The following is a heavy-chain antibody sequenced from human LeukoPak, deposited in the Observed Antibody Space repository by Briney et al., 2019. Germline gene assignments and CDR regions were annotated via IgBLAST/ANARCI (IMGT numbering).Heavy chain of an antibody. CDR2: ISSSSSTI. Sequence: GGSLRLSCAASGFTLSSYSMNWVRQAPGKGLEWVSYISSSSSTIYYTDSVKGRFTISRDNAKNSLYLQMNSLRAEDTAVYYCARGLVIAVAGTRDYWGQGTLVTVSS. J-gene: IGHJ4*02. D-gene: IGHD6-19*01. CDR1: GFTLSSYS. CDR3: ARGLVIAVAGTRDY. V-gene: IGHV3-48*01.